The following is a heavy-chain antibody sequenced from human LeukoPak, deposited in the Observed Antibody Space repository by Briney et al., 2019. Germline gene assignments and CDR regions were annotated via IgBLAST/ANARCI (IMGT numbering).Heavy chain of an antibody. CDR3: ARESSSSWYVFLDY. J-gene: IGHJ4*01. V-gene: IGHV4-4*07. CDR2: IYTSGST. D-gene: IGHD6-13*01. CDR1: GGSISSYY. Sequence: SETLSLTCTVSGGSISSYYWSWIRQPAGKGLEWIGRIYTSGSTNYNPSLKSRVTMSVDTSKNQFSLKLSSVTAADTAVYYCARESSSSWYVFLDYWGQEPWSPSPQ.